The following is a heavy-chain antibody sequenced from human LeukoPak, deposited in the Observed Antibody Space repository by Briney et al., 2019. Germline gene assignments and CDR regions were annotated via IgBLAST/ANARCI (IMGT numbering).Heavy chain of an antibody. CDR2: IYADSST. J-gene: IGHJ4*02. V-gene: IGHV3-66*01. CDR3: ARESTLVTPGVFDY. D-gene: IGHD2-21*02. Sequence: GGSLRLSCAASGFTFRDYNMSWIRQAPGKGLEWVSVIYADSSTFYTDSVKGRFTISRDNSKNTVYLQMNSLRGEDTALYYCARESTLVTPGVFDYWGQGTLVTVSS. CDR1: GFTFRDYN.